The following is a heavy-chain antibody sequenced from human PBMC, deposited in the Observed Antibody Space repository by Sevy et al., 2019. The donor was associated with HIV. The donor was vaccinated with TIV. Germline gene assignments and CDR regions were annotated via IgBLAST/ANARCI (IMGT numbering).Heavy chain of an antibody. V-gene: IGHV3-21*04. D-gene: IGHD6-19*01. CDR1: GITFSYYS. CDR3: ARGEQWLSFNY. CDR2: ISSSSSNI. J-gene: IGHJ4*02. Sequence: GGSLRLSCVGSGITFSYYSMNWVRQAPGKGLEWVSSISSSSSNIYYADSLKGRFTISRDNSKNTLYLQMNSLRVEDTAIYYCARGEQWLSFNYWGQGTLVTVSS.